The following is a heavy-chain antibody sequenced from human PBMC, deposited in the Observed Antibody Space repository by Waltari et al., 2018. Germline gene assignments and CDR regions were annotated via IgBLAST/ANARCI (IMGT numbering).Heavy chain of an antibody. J-gene: IGHJ6*03. D-gene: IGHD5-12*01. Sequence: EVQLVESGRGLVQPGGSLRLSCTASGFSSRTYWMSWVRQAPGKGLEWVANINQDGSEKYYVDSVEGRFTISRDNAKNSVFLQMSSLKDEDTAVYYCAREVALPSSYYYMDVWGKGSTVSVSS. V-gene: IGHV3-7*01. CDR3: AREVALPSSYYYMDV. CDR1: GFSSRTYW. CDR2: INQDGSEK.